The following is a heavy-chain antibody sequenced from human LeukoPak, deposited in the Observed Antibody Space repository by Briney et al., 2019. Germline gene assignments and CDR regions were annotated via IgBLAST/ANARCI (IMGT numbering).Heavy chain of an antibody. CDR3: AREYNLNWFDP. CDR2: ISGSGGST. D-gene: IGHD1-14*01. J-gene: IGHJ5*02. CDR1: GFTFSSNT. Sequence: GGSLRLSCAASGFTFSSNTMSWVRQAPGKGLEWVSGISGSGGSTYYADSVKGRFTISRDNSKNTLYLQMNSLRAEDTAVYYCAREYNLNWFDPWGQGTLVTVSS. V-gene: IGHV3-23*01.